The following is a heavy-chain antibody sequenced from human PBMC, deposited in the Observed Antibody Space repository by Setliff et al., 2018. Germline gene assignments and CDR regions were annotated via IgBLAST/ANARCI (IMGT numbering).Heavy chain of an antibody. V-gene: IGHV3-7*01. CDR1: GFTFSSYW. Sequence: GGSLRLSCAASGFTFSSYWMSWVRQAPGKGLEWVANIKQDGSEKYYVDSVKGRFTISRDNAKNALYLQMNSLRAEDTAVYYCAREGRVLQFLAWLGNYYYYGMDVWGQGTTVTVSS. CDR3: AREGRVLQFLAWLGNYYYYGMDV. CDR2: IKQDGSEK. J-gene: IGHJ6*02. D-gene: IGHD3-3*01.